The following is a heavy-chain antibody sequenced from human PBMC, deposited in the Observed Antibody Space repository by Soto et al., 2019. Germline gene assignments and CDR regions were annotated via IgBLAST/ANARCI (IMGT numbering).Heavy chain of an antibody. CDR3: AKAARLKSYYDFWSGYTDYFDY. V-gene: IGHV3-23*01. J-gene: IGHJ4*02. CDR1: GFTFSSYA. D-gene: IGHD3-3*01. Sequence: LRLSCAASGFTFSSYAMSWVRQAPGKGLEWVSAISGSGGSTYYADSVKGRFTISRDNSKNTLYLQMNSLRAEDTAVYYCAKAARLKSYYDFWSGYTDYFDYWGQGTLVTVSS. CDR2: ISGSGGST.